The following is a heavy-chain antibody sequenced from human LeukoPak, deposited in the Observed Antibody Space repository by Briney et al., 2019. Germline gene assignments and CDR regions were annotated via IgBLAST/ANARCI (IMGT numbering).Heavy chain of an antibody. CDR3: AKDFLIDPL. Sequence: GGSLRLSCAASGFTFSSDWMIWVRQPPGKGLEWVANIKPDEGEKYYVDSVKGRFTISRDNAKNSLYLQMDSLRAEDTAVYYCAKDFLIDPLWGQGTLVTVSS. D-gene: IGHD2-21*01. CDR2: IKPDEGEK. CDR1: GFTFSSDW. J-gene: IGHJ4*02. V-gene: IGHV3-7*01.